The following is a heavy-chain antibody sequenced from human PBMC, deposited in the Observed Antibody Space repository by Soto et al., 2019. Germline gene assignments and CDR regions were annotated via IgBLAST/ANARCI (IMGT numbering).Heavy chain of an antibody. V-gene: IGHV4-31*03. Sequence: QVRLEESGPGLVKPSETLSLICSVSGGSVNNADYFWSWIRHHPENGLEWIGYIYYSRSTRYNPSFKPRATLSIDTSKNQFSLRLNSVTVADTAVYFCARDADYGGSRGGMDVWGRGTTVTVSS. CDR1: GGSVNNADYF. D-gene: IGHD4-17*01. J-gene: IGHJ6*02. CDR2: IYYSRST. CDR3: ARDADYGGSRGGMDV.